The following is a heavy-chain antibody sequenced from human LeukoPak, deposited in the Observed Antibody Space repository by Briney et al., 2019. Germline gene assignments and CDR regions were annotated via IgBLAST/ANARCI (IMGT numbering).Heavy chain of an antibody. CDR2: VSWNSGSI. CDR1: GFTFDDYA. V-gene: IGHV3-9*01. J-gene: IGHJ4*02. D-gene: IGHD3-10*01. Sequence: GGSLRLSCAASGFTFDDYAMHWVRQAPGKGLEWVPGVSWNSGSIGYADSVKGRFTISRDNAKNSLYLQMNSLRAEDTALYYCAKDIGFTVVRGVHFDYWGQGTLVTVSS. CDR3: AKDIGFTVVRGVHFDY.